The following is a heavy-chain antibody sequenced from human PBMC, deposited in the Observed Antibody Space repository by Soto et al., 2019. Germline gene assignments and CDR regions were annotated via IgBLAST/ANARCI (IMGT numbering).Heavy chain of an antibody. CDR3: AKSKGLSGFWSGYSPGYYGMDV. J-gene: IGHJ6*02. CDR2: IIPIFGTA. D-gene: IGHD3-3*01. Sequence: SVKVSCKASGGTFSSYAISCVRQAPGQGLEWMGGIIPIFGTANYAQKFQGRVTITADESTSTAYMELSSLRSEDTAVYYCAKSKGLSGFWSGYSPGYYGMDVWGQGTTVTVS. CDR1: GGTFSSYA. V-gene: IGHV1-69*13.